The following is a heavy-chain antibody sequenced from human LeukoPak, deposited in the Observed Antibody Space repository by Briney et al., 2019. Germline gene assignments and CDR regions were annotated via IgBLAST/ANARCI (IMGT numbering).Heavy chain of an antibody. Sequence: PSKTLSLTCTVSGGSISSYYWSWIRQPPGKGLEWIGYIYYSGSTNYSPSLKSRVTISVDTSKNQFSLKLSSVTAADTAVYYCARAGLTGRYNWFDPWGQGTLVTVSS. V-gene: IGHV4-59*01. CDR1: GGSISSYY. J-gene: IGHJ5*02. CDR2: IYYSGST. CDR3: ARAGLTGRYNWFDP. D-gene: IGHD1-20*01.